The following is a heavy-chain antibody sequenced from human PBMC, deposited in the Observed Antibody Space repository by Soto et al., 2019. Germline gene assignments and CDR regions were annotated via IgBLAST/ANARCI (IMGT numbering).Heavy chain of an antibody. V-gene: IGHV1-18*01. Sequence: QVQLVQSGTEVKIPGASVKVSCKTSGYTFTNYGFIWVRQAPGQGLELMGWISAYNGDTKLPQNFQGRLTLTTDTPTSTASMELRSLRSDDTAVYYCARVPSYRPGDYWGQGTLVTVSS. J-gene: IGHJ4*02. D-gene: IGHD3-10*01. CDR1: GYTFTNYG. CDR3: ARVPSYRPGDY. CDR2: ISAYNGDT.